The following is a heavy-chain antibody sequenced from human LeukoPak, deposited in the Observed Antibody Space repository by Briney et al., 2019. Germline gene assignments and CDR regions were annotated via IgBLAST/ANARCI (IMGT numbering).Heavy chain of an antibody. Sequence: GGSLRLSCAASGFAFSDYGMHWVRQAPGKGLEWVAVIWYDGSNKYYADSVKGRFTISRDNSRNTLYLQMNSLRAEDTAVYYCVRELPPVLQYYLDYWGPGTLVTVSS. D-gene: IGHD2/OR15-2a*01. J-gene: IGHJ4*02. V-gene: IGHV3-33*01. CDR3: VRELPPVLQYYLDY. CDR2: IWYDGSNK. CDR1: GFAFSDYG.